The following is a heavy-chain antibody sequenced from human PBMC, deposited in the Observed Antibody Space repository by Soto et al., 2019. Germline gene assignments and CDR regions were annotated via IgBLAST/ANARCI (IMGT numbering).Heavy chain of an antibody. V-gene: IGHV3-73*01. CDR1: GFTFSDSA. CDR3: VRYCSGGSCPDAFDI. D-gene: IGHD2-15*01. CDR2: IRSKANSDAI. J-gene: IGHJ3*02. Sequence: GGSLRLSCAASGFTFSDSAIHWVRQASGKGLEWVGRIRSKANSDAIVYAASVKGRFTISRDDSKNTAYLQMNSLKTEDTAVYYCVRYCSGGSCPDAFDIWGQGTMVTVSS.